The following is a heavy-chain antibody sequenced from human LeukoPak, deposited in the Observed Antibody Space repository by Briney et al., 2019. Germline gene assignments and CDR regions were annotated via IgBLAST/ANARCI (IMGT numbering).Heavy chain of an antibody. V-gene: IGHV1-46*01. CDR3: ARDVPYSSGWSYYYYYGMDV. D-gene: IGHD6-19*01. Sequence: ASVKVSCKASGYTFTSYYMHWVRQAPGQGLEWMGIINPSGGSTSYAQKFQGRVTMTRDTSTSTVYMELSSLRSEDTAVYYCARDVPYSSGWSYYYYYGMDVWGQGTTVTVSS. CDR2: INPSGGST. J-gene: IGHJ6*02. CDR1: GYTFTSYY.